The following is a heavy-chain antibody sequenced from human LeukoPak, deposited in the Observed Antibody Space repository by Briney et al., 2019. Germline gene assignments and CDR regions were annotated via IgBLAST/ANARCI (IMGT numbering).Heavy chain of an antibody. CDR2: IYHSGRT. D-gene: IGHD3-22*01. CDR1: GDSISTGAYY. J-gene: IGHJ5*02. Sequence: TSETLSLTCTVSGDSISTGAYYWSWIRQPPGKGLEWIGYIYHSGRTYYNPSLKSRVTISVDTSKNQFSLKLSSVTAADTAVYYCARVPRMTEPYMIVNWFDPWGQGTLVTVSS. V-gene: IGHV4-30-2*01. CDR3: ARVPRMTEPYMIVNWFDP.